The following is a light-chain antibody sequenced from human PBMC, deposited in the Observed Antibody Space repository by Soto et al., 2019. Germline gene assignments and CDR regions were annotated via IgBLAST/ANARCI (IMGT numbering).Light chain of an antibody. V-gene: IGKV3-20*01. J-gene: IGKJ5*01. CDR1: QSVTHNH. Sequence: EIVLTQSPGTLSLSPGXRATLSCRASQSVTHNHLAWYQQKRGQAPRLLIYIASARATGLPGRFSGSGSGTDFTLTISRLEPEDFAVYYCQQHAGSPYTFGQGTRLEIK. CDR2: IAS. CDR3: QQHAGSPYT.